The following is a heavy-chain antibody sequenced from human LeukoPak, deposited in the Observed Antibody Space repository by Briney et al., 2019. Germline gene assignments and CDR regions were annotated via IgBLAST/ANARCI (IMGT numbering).Heavy chain of an antibody. CDR2: INHSGST. CDR1: GGSISSSNW. D-gene: IGHD4-17*01. Sequence: SETLSLTCAVSGGSISSSNWWSWVRPPPGKGLEWIGEINHSGSTNRNPSLKSRVTVSVDKSKNEFSLKLSSVTAADTAVYYCARGGDYLFDSWSQGTLVTVSS. V-gene: IGHV4-4*02. CDR3: ARGGDYLFDS. J-gene: IGHJ4*02.